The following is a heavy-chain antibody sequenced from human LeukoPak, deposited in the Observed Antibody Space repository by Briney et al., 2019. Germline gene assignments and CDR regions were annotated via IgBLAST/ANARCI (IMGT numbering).Heavy chain of an antibody. CDR2: IYTSGST. CDR1: GGSISSYY. V-gene: IGHV4-4*07. Sequence: SETLSLTCTVSGGSISSYYWSWIRQPAGKGLEWIGRIYTSGSTNYNPSLKSRVTMSVDTSKNQFSLKLSSVTAADTAVYYCARGAVAGTFSSGGVNPWGQGTLVTVSS. J-gene: IGHJ5*02. CDR3: ARGAVAGTFSSGGVNP. D-gene: IGHD6-19*01.